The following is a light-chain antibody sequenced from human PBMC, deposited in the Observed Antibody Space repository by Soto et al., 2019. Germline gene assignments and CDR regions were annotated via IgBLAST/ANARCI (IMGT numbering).Light chain of an antibody. CDR1: SSDVGGYYY. V-gene: IGLV2-8*01. CDR3: SSYAGSNTVA. Sequence: QSVLTQPPSASGSPGQSVTISCTGTSSDVGGYYYVSWYQQHPDKAPKLMIYEVSKRPSGVPDRFSGSKSGNTASLTVSGLQAEDEAHYYCSSYAGSNTVAFGGGTKLTVL. J-gene: IGLJ2*01. CDR2: EVS.